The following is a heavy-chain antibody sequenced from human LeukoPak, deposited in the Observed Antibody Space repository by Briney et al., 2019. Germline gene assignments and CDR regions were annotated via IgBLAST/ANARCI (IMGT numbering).Heavy chain of an antibody. CDR3: AGSRFLEWNDAFDI. D-gene: IGHD3-3*01. J-gene: IGHJ3*02. V-gene: IGHV4-38-2*01. CDR2: IYHSGST. CDR1: GYSISSGYY. Sequence: SETLSLTCAVSGYSISSGYYWGWIRQPPGKGLEWIGSIYHSGSTYYNPSLKSRVTISVDTSKNQFSLKLSSVTAADTAVYYCAGSRFLEWNDAFDIWGPGTMVTVSS.